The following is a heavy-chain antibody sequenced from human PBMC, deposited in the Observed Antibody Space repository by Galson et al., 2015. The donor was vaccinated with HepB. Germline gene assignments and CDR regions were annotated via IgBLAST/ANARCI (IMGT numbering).Heavy chain of an antibody. V-gene: IGHV3-21*01. CDR3: ARDRNRSSGWYPPDY. J-gene: IGHJ4*02. CDR1: GFTFSSYS. D-gene: IGHD6-19*01. Sequence: SLRLSCAASGFTFSSYSMNWVRQAPGKGLEWVSSISSSSSYIYYADSVKGRFTISRDNAKNSLYLQMNSLRAEDTAVYYCARDRNRSSGWYPPDYWGQGTLVTVSS. CDR2: ISSSSSYI.